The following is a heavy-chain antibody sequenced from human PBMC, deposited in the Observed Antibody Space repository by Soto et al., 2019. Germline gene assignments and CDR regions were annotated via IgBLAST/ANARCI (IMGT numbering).Heavy chain of an antibody. CDR1: GFTFSSYA. J-gene: IGHJ3*02. CDR3: AKIVGSSGWYGDAFDI. CDR2: ISGSGGST. V-gene: IGHV3-23*01. Sequence: GGSLRLSCAASGFTFSSYAMSWVRQAPGKGLEWVSGISGSGGSTYYADSVKGRFTISRDNSKNTLYLQMNSLRAEDTAVYYCAKIVGSSGWYGDAFDIWGQGTMVTVSS. D-gene: IGHD6-19*01.